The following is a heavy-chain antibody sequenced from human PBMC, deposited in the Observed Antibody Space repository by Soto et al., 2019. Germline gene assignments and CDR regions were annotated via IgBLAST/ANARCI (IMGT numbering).Heavy chain of an antibody. J-gene: IGHJ4*02. CDR3: ASSDTRDGDNAGDY. CDR2: ISAIIGTA. CDR1: GYTFISYA. Sequence: QVQLVQSGAEVKKPGASVKVSCKASGYTFISYAITWVRQAPGQGLEWMGGISAIIGTANYAQKLQGRVTITADKSKSTAYMELSSPRSEDPAVYDCASSDTRDGDNAGDYWGQRTPVTDSS. V-gene: IGHV1-69*06. D-gene: IGHD7-27*01.